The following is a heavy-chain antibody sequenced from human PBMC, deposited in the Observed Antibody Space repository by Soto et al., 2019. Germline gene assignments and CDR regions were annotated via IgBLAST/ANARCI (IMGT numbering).Heavy chain of an antibody. D-gene: IGHD4-17*01. Sequence: QMQLVESGGGVVQPGTSLRLSCAASGCTFSNYAMHWVRQAPGKGLEWVTIIWYDGSDKNYGDSVKGRFTISRDNSKNTLYLQMNSLRVEDTAVYYCARDSGGDYHNYYMDVWGKGTTVTVSS. CDR2: IWYDGSDK. V-gene: IGHV3-33*01. CDR1: GCTFSNYA. J-gene: IGHJ6*03. CDR3: ARDSGGDYHNYYMDV.